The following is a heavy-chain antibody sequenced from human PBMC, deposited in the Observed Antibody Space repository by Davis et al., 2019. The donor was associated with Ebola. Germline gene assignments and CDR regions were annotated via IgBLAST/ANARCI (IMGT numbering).Heavy chain of an antibody. CDR2: ISGNGGTT. Sequence: GESLKISCAASGFTFRNYAMSWVRQAPGKGLEWVSTISGNGGTTFYADSVRGRFTISRDNSKNTLFLQMNSLRADDTAVYYCSKYYASGSYYHCDSWGHGTLVTVSS. D-gene: IGHD3-10*01. CDR1: GFTFRNYA. V-gene: IGHV3-23*01. CDR3: SKYYASGSYYHCDS. J-gene: IGHJ5*01.